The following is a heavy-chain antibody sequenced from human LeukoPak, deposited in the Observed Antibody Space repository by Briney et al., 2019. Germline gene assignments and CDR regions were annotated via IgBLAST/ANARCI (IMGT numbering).Heavy chain of an antibody. D-gene: IGHD3-10*01. V-gene: IGHV4-34*01. Sequence: SETLSLTCGVYGGAFSGYYGSWIRQPPGKGLEWIGEINHSGSTNYNPSLKSRVTISLDTSKNQFSLKLSSVTAADTAVYYCARGTPHYYGSGTYYIGRFDPWGQGTLVTVSS. J-gene: IGHJ5*02. CDR1: GGAFSGYY. CDR3: ARGTPHYYGSGTYYIGRFDP. CDR2: INHSGST.